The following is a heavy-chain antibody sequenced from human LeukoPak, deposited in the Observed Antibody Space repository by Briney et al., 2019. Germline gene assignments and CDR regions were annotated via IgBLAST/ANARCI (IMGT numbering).Heavy chain of an antibody. CDR3: AKGTGDTAYYFDF. CDR1: GFTFSSYA. V-gene: IGHV3-23*01. D-gene: IGHD7-27*01. Sequence: GGSLRLSCAASGFTFSSYAMSWVRQAPGKGLEWVSAISGSGGSTYYPDSVTGRFTISRDNSENTLYLQMSGLRAEDTAIYYCAKGTGDTAYYFDFWGQGVLVTVSS. CDR2: ISGSGGST. J-gene: IGHJ4*02.